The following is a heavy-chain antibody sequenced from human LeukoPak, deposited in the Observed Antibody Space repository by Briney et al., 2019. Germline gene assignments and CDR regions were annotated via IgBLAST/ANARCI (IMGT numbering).Heavy chain of an antibody. CDR2: INHSGST. CDR3: ARMGAWGSGSYYPYYFDY. D-gene: IGHD3-10*01. Sequence: SETLSLTCAVYGGSFSGYYWSWIRQPPGKGLEWIGEINHSGSTNYNPSLKSRVTISVDTSKNQFSLKLSSVTAADTAVYYCARMGAWGSGSYYPYYFDYWGQGTLVTVSS. CDR1: GGSFSGYY. J-gene: IGHJ4*02. V-gene: IGHV4-34*01.